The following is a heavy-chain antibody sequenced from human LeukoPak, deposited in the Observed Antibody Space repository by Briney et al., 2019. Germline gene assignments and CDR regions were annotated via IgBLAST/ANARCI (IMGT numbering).Heavy chain of an antibody. D-gene: IGHD2-15*01. CDR1: GFTFSSYA. J-gene: IGHJ4*02. V-gene: IGHV3-23*01. CDR2: ISGSGGST. Sequence: GGSLRLSCAASGFTFSSYAMSWVRQAPGEGLEWVSAISGSGGSTNYADSVKGRFTISRDNSKNTLYLQTNSLRAEDTAVFYCAKTGVGYCTGGSCSAADYWGQGTLVTVSS. CDR3: AKTGVGYCTGGSCSAADY.